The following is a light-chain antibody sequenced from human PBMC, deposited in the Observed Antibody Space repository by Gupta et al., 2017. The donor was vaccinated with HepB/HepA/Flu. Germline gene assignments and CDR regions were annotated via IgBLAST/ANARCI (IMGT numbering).Light chain of an antibody. CDR2: KAS. Sequence: DIQMTQSPSTLSASVGARVTITCRASQNINSWLAWYQQKPGKPPNLLIYKASSLESGVPSRFSGSKSGTEFTLTISSLQPDDFATYYCQEYNNYSGTFGQGTKVELK. CDR3: QEYNNYSGT. V-gene: IGKV1-5*03. J-gene: IGKJ1*01. CDR1: QNINSW.